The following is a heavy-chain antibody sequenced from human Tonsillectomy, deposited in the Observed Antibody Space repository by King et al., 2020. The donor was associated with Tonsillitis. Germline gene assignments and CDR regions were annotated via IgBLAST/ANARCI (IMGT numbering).Heavy chain of an antibody. D-gene: IGHD3-3*01. CDR3: ARDQVPGVGLAGVGHATSSFDAFDT. CDR1: GYTFSRSD. V-gene: IGHV3-48*02. CDR2: ISWRSDTI. Sequence: VQLVESGGGMVQPGASLRLSCVDSGYTFSRSDMNWVRQVPGKGLEWVSYISWRSDTIYYADSVKGRFTISRDNAKNSLYLQMNSLRDEDTGVYYCARDQVPGVGLAGVGHATSSFDAFDTWGHGTTVTVSS. J-gene: IGHJ3*02.